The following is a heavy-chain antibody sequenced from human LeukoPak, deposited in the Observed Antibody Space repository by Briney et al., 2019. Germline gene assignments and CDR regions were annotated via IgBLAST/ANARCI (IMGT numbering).Heavy chain of an antibody. CDR3: ARGSTGGNGDY. V-gene: IGHV4-30-4*01. J-gene: IGHJ4*02. D-gene: IGHD4-23*01. CDR1: GGSISSGDYY. Sequence: PSETLSLTCTVSGGSISSGDYYWSWIRQPPGKGLEWIGYIYYSGSTYYNPSLKSRVTISVDTSKNQFSLKLSSVTAADTAVYYCARGSTGGNGDYWGQGTLVTVSS. CDR2: IYYSGST.